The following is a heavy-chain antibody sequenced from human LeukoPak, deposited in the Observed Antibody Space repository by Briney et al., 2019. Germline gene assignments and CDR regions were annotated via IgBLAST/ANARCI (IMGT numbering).Heavy chain of an antibody. J-gene: IGHJ6*02. D-gene: IGHD2-2*01. CDR1: GYTFTGYY. V-gene: IGHV1-69*04. CDR3: ARGTSVRYYYYGMDV. Sequence: ASVKVSCKASGYTFTGYYMHWVRQAPGQGLEWMGRIIPILGIANYAQKFQGRVTITADKSTSTAYMELSSLRSEDTAVYYCARGTSVRYYYYGMDVWGQGTTVTVSS. CDR2: IIPILGIA.